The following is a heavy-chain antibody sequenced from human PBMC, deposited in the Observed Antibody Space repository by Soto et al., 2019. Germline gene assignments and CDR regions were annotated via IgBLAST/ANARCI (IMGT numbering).Heavy chain of an antibody. J-gene: IGHJ1*01. CDR1: GFTFSSYS. Sequence: PGGSLRLSCVASGFTFSSYSMVWVRQAPGKGLEWVSYIFTSGTTIYYADSVKGRFTVSRDNAKNSLFLLMNSLRAEDTAIYFCAQVRGIVGATGYFQEWGPGTLVPVSS. V-gene: IGHV3-48*03. CDR2: IFTSGTTI. D-gene: IGHD1-26*01. CDR3: AQVRGIVGATGYFQE.